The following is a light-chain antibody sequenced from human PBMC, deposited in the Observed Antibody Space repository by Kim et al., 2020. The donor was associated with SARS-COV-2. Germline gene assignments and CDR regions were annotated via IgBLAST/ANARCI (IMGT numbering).Light chain of an antibody. V-gene: IGLV1-40*01. Sequence: RVNIACTARSSNIGTGYDVHWYKQFPGTAPTLLIFDNNNRPSGVPDRFAGSKSGSSASLAITGLQAEDEADYYCQSYDNSLTVVVFGGGTKLTVL. CDR2: DNN. CDR3: QSYDNSLTVVV. J-gene: IGLJ2*01. CDR1: SSNIGTGYD.